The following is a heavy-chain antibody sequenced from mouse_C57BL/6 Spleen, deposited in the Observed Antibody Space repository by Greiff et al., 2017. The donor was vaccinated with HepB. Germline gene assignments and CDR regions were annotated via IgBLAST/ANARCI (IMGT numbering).Heavy chain of an antibody. J-gene: IGHJ3*01. V-gene: IGHV5-17*01. CDR3: ARPVPWFAY. CDR1: GFTFSDYG. CDR2: ISSGSSTI. Sequence: EVQGVESGGGLVKPGGSLKLSCAAPGFTFSDYGMHWVRQAPEKGLEWVAYISSGSSTIYYADTVKGRFTISRDNAKNTLFLQMTSLRSEDTAMYYCARPVPWFAYWGQGTLVTVSA.